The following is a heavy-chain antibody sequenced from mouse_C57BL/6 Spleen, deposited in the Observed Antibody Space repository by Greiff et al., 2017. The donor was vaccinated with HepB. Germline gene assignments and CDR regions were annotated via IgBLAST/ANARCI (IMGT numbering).Heavy chain of an antibody. CDR1: GFNIKDDY. Sequence: EVQLQQSGAELVRPGASVKLSCTASGFNIKDDYMHWVKQRPEQGLEWLGWIDPENGDTEYASKFQGKATITADTSSNTAYLQLSSLTSEDTAVYYCTITTVPAWFAYWGQGTLVTVSA. D-gene: IGHD1-1*01. CDR2: IDPENGDT. V-gene: IGHV14-4*01. CDR3: TITTVPAWFAY. J-gene: IGHJ3*01.